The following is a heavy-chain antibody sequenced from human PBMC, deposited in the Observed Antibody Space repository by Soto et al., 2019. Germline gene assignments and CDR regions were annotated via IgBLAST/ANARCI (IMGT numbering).Heavy chain of an antibody. CDR2: IYYSGST. V-gene: IGHV4-59*01. CDR3: AREGSGIAAAGAFDY. J-gene: IGHJ4*02. D-gene: IGHD6-13*01. CDR1: GGSISSYY. Sequence: SETLSLTCTVSGGSISSYYWSWVRQPPGKGLEWIGYIYYSGSTNYNPSLKSRVTISVDTSKNQFSLKLSSVTAADTAVYYCAREGSGIAAAGAFDYWGQGTLVTVSS.